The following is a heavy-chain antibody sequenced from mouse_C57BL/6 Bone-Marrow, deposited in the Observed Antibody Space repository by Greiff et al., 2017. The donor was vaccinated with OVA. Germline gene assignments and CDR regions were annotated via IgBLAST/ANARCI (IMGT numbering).Heavy chain of an antibody. V-gene: IGHV1-69*01. J-gene: IGHJ1*03. CDR3: AREGYYYGSSVWYFDV. CDR2: IDPSDSYT. CDR1: GYTFTSYW. Sequence: VQLQQPGAELVMPGASVKLSCKASGYTFTSYWMHWVKQRPGQGLEWIGEIDPSDSYTNYNQKFKGKSTLTVDKSSSTAYMQLSSLTSEDSAVYYCAREGYYYGSSVWYFDVWGTGTTVTVSS. D-gene: IGHD1-1*01.